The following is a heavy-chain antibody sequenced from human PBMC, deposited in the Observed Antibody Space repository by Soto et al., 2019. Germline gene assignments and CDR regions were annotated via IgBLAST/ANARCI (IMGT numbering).Heavy chain of an antibody. J-gene: IGHJ6*02. CDR2: TYYRSKWDS. Sequence: SQTLSLTCAISGDSVSSNSALWNWIRQSPSRGLEWLGRTYYRSKWDSDYAVSLRSRIIIKPDTSKNQFSLQLNSVTPEDTAVYYCTRVYGDYYYYYGMDVWGQGTTVTVSS. V-gene: IGHV6-1*01. CDR3: TRVYGDYYYYYGMDV. D-gene: IGHD4-17*01. CDR1: GDSVSSNSAL.